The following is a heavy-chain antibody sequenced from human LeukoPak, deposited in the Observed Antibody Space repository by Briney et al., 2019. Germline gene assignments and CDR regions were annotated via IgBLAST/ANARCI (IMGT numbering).Heavy chain of an antibody. V-gene: IGHV1-69*13. CDR3: ARDITMVRRVNVGGI. J-gene: IGHJ3*02. D-gene: IGHD3-10*01. CDR1: GGTFCRDI. Sequence: VRVSCMEPGGTFCRDIISWVRHTPEQRVEWMGRIIPIFGTANYAQTLQGTVTITADKSTSTAYMEQSSLRSKDTAVYYCARDITMVRRVNVGGIWGQGAMVTVSS. CDR2: IIPIFGTA.